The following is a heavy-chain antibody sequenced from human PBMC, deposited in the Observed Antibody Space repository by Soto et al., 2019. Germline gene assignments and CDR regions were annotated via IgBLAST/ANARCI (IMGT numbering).Heavy chain of an antibody. Sequence: QVQLVESGGGVVQPGRSLRLSCAASGFTFSSYGMHWVRQAPGKGLEWVAVIWYDGSNKYYEDSVKGRFTISRDNSKNTLYLQMNSQRAEDTAVYYCARDLGSSGYYYYVMDVWGQGTTVTVSS. D-gene: IGHD6-6*01. CDR3: ARDLGSSGYYYYVMDV. CDR2: IWYDGSNK. J-gene: IGHJ6*02. V-gene: IGHV3-33*01. CDR1: GFTFSSYG.